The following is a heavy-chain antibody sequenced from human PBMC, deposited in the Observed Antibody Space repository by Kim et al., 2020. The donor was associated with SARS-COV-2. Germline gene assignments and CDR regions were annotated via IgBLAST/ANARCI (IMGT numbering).Heavy chain of an antibody. CDR2: ITVSGDGT. J-gene: IGHJ4*02. CDR1: GFTFSSHG. Sequence: GGSLRLSCAASGFTFSSHGMSWVRQAPGKGLEWVSAITVSGDGTYYADSVKGRFPISRDNSKNTLYLQMNTLRAEDTAVYFCAKDSPLLTLCGQGTLVTVSS. CDR3: AKDSPLLTL. V-gene: IGHV3-23*01. D-gene: IGHD7-27*01.